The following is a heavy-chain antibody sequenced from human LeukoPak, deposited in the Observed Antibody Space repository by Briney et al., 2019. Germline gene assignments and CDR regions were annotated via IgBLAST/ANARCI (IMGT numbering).Heavy chain of an antibody. Sequence: GGSLRLSCAASGFTFDDYAMHWVRQAPGKGLEWVSGISWNSGSIGYADSVKGRFTISRDNAKNSLYLQMNSLRAEDTALNYCAKEFPSGWFDYWGQGTLVTVSS. CDR3: AKEFPSGWFDY. V-gene: IGHV3-9*01. J-gene: IGHJ5*01. CDR2: ISWNSGSI. D-gene: IGHD1-26*01. CDR1: GFTFDDYA.